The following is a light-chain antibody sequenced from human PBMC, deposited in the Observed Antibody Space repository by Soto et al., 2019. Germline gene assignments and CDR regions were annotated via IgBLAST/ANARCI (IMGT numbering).Light chain of an antibody. J-gene: IGKJ1*01. CDR2: GAS. CDR3: QQYGSSPRT. Sequence: EIVLTQSPGTLSLSPGERATLSCRASQSVSSSYLAWYQQKPGQAPRLLIYGASSIATGIPDRLSGSGSGTDFSLTISRLETEDFAVYYCQQYGSSPRTFGQGTKVEIK. V-gene: IGKV3-20*01. CDR1: QSVSSSY.